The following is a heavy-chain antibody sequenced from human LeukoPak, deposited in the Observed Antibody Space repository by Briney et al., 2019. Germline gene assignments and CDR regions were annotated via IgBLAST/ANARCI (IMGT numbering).Heavy chain of an antibody. V-gene: IGHV5-51*01. D-gene: IGHD2-2*02. CDR3: AIGGDSSTSCYRCFNY. J-gene: IGHJ4*02. CDR2: MYPGDSET. CDR1: GYRFTNYW. Sequence: GESLKISCKGSGYRFTNYWIGWVRQMPGKGLEWMGIMYPGDSETRYSPSFQGQVTISADKSIGTAYPQWSSLKASDTAMYYCAIGGDSSTSCYRCFNYWGQGTLVTVSS.